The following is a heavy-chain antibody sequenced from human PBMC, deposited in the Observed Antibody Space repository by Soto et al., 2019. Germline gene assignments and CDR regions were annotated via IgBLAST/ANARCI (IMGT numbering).Heavy chain of an antibody. CDR2: ISAYNGNI. Sequence: QVQLVQSGGEVKKPGASVKVSCKASAYTFTNYGISWVRQAPGQGLEWMGWISAYNGNINYAQKFRGRVTMTTDTSTSSAYLEVRSLRSDDTAVYYCARSGCSWNLREFDSWCQGTLVTVSS. J-gene: IGHJ4*02. CDR1: AYTFTNYG. CDR3: ARSGCSWNLREFDS. D-gene: IGHD1-7*01. V-gene: IGHV1-18*01.